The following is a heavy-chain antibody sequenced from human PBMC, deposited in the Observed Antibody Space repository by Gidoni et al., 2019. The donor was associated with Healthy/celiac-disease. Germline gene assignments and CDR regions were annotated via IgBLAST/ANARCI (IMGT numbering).Heavy chain of an antibody. V-gene: IGHV3-23*01. CDR2: ISGSGGST. CDR3: AKRVDYYGSGSYSFDY. J-gene: IGHJ4*02. D-gene: IGHD3-10*01. CDR1: GLTFSSYA. Sequence: EVQLLESGGGLVQPGGSLRLPCAASGLTFSSYALGWVRQAPGKGLEWVSAISGSGGSTYYADSVKGRFTISRDNSKNTLYLQMNSLRAEDTAVYYCAKRVDYYGSGSYSFDYWGQGTLVTVSS.